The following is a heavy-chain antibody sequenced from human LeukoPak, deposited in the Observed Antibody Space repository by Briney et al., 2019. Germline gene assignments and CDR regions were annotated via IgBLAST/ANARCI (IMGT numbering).Heavy chain of an antibody. Sequence: ASVKVSCKASGYTFTSYAMHWVRQAPGQRLEWMGWINAGNGNTKYSQKFQGRVTITRDTSASTAYMELSSLRSEDTAMYYCARDRWWEPTDFSFDYWGQGTLVTVSS. CDR3: ARDRWWEPTDFSFDY. D-gene: IGHD1-26*01. CDR2: INAGNGNT. CDR1: GYTFTSYA. V-gene: IGHV1-3*01. J-gene: IGHJ4*02.